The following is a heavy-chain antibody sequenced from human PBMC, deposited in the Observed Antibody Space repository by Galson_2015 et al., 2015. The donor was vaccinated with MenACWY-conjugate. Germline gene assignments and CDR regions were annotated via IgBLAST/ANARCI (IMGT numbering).Heavy chain of an antibody. CDR2: ISSSSIYI. CDR3: TRRTGGSYDY. J-gene: IGHJ4*02. D-gene: IGHD1-26*01. CDR1: GFTFSTYS. V-gene: IGHV3-21*01. Sequence: SLRLSCAASGFTFSTYSMNWVRQAPGKGLKWVSSISSSSIYIYYTDSVKGRFTISRDNAKNSLYLQMNSLRVEDTAVYYCTRRTGGSYDYWGQGTLVTVSS.